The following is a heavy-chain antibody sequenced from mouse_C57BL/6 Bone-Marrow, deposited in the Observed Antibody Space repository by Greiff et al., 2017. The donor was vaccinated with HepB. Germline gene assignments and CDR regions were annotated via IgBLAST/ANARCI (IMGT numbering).Heavy chain of an antibody. J-gene: IGHJ4*01. V-gene: IGHV2-4*01. Sequence: QVQLKESGPGLVQPSQSLSITCTVSGFSLTSYGVHWVRQPPGKGLEWLGVIWSGGSTDYNAAFISRLSISKDNSKGQVFFKMNSLQADDTAIYYCAKRGGITTVGENYYAMDYWGQGTSVTVSS. CDR1: GFSLTSYG. CDR3: AKRGGITTVGENYYAMDY. CDR2: IWSGGST. D-gene: IGHD1-1*01.